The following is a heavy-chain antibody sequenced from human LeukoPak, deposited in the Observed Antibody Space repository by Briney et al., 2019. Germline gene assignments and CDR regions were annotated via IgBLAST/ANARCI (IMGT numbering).Heavy chain of an antibody. V-gene: IGHV4-30-2*01. CDR2: IYHSGST. CDR1: GGSISSCGYS. Sequence: SQTLSLTCAVSGGSISSCGYSWSWIRQPPGKGLEWIGYIYHSGSTYYNPSLKSRVTISVDRSKNQFSLKLSSVTAADTAVYYCARRYCSSTSCYGLDPWGQGTLVTVSS. D-gene: IGHD2-2*01. CDR3: ARRYCSSTSCYGLDP. J-gene: IGHJ5*02.